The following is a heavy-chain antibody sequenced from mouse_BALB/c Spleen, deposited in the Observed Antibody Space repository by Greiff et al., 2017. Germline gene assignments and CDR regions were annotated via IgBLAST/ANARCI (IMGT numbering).Heavy chain of an antibody. CDR2: FYPGSGSI. Sequence: VQVVESGAGLVKPGASVKLSCKASGYTFTEYIIHWVKQRSGQGLEWIGWFYPGSGSIKYNEKFKDKATLTADKSSSTVYMELSRLTSEDSAVYFCASPYDGYSSWFAYWGQGTLVTVSA. CDR3: ASPYDGYSSWFAY. CDR1: GYTFTEYI. V-gene: IGHV1-62-2*01. D-gene: IGHD2-3*01. J-gene: IGHJ3*01.